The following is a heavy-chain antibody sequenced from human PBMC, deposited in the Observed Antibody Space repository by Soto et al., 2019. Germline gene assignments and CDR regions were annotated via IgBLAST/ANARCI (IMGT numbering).Heavy chain of an antibody. CDR3: AKGSGGSYSDRNWFDP. CDR1: GFTFDDYA. V-gene: IGHV3-9*01. D-gene: IGHD2-15*01. CDR2: ISWNSGSI. J-gene: IGHJ5*02. Sequence: GGSLRLSCAASGFTFDDYAMHWVRQAPGKGLEWVSGISWNSGSIGYADSVKGRFTISRDNAKNSLYLQMNSLRAEDTALYYCAKGSGGSYSDRNWFDPWGQGTLVTVSS.